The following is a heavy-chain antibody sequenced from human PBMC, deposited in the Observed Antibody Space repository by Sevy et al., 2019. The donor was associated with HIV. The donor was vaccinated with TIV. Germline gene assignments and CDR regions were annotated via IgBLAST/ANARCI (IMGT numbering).Heavy chain of an antibody. CDR2: IYYSGST. CDR3: ARQARDYYYYYGMDV. CDR1: GGSISSYY. Sequence: SETLSLTCTVSGGSISSYYWSWIRQPPGKGLEWIEYIYYSGSTNYNPSLKSRVTISVDTSKNQFSLKLSSVTAADTAVYYCARQARDYYYYYGMDVWGQGTTVTVSS. J-gene: IGHJ6*02. V-gene: IGHV4-59*08.